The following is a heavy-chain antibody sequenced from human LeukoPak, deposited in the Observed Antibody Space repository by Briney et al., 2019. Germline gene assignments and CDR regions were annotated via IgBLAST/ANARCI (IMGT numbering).Heavy chain of an antibody. CDR1: DDSITIYY. V-gene: IGHV4-59*12. CDR3: ARRRGFGRGWFDP. D-gene: IGHD3-10*01. Sequence: SETLSLTCTVSDDSITIYYWSWIRQPPGKGLEWIGYIDHTGITNYDPSLNSRVTISRDTSKNHFSLELSYVTAADTAVYYCARRRGFGRGWFDPWGQGTLVTVSS. J-gene: IGHJ5*02. CDR2: IDHTGIT.